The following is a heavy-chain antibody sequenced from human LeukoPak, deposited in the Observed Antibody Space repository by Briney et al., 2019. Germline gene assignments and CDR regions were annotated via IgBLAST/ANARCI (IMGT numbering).Heavy chain of an antibody. CDR1: GGSISSSNW. Sequence: SETLSLTCAVSGGSISSSNWWSWVRQPPGKGLEWIGEIYHSGSTNYNPSLKSRVTISVDKSKNQFSLKLSSVTAADTAVYYCAGGGGTMVRGVTHYWGERTLVTVSS. D-gene: IGHD3-10*01. J-gene: IGHJ4*02. V-gene: IGHV4-4*02. CDR2: IYHSGST. CDR3: AGGGGTMVRGVTHY.